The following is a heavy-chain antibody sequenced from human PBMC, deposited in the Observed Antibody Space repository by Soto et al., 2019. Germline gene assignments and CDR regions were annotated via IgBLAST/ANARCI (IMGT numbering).Heavy chain of an antibody. V-gene: IGHV3-74*01. CDR3: ARGTSSTWYGGRDWFDP. CDR1: GFTFSSYW. Sequence: EVQLVESGGGLVQPGGSLRLSCAASGFTFSSYWMHWVRQAPGKGLVWVSRINNDGSSTTYADSVRGRFTISRDNAKNTLYLQINSLSAEDTAVYFCARGTSSTWYGGRDWFDPWGQGTLVTVSS. CDR2: INNDGSST. D-gene: IGHD3-10*01. J-gene: IGHJ5*02.